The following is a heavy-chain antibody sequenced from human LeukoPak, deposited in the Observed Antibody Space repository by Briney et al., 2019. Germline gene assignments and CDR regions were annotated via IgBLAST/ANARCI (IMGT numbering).Heavy chain of an antibody. D-gene: IGHD3-16*01. CDR3: ARRREGGLYYFDY. CDR1: GFSFSSYG. V-gene: IGHV3-30*02. CDR2: IRYDGSNE. Sequence: GGSLRLSCAVSGFSFSSYGMHWVRQAPGKGLEWVAFIRYDGSNEYYADSVKGRFTVSRDNAKNSLYLQMNSLRAEDTAVYYCARRREGGLYYFDYWGQGTLVTVSS. J-gene: IGHJ4*02.